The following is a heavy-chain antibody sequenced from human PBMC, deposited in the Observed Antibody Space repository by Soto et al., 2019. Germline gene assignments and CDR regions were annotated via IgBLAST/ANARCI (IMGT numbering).Heavy chain of an antibody. J-gene: IGHJ4*02. V-gene: IGHV1-46*01. CDR1: GYPFTRYF. D-gene: IGHD3-16*01. CDR3: AREMASPYYFDY. CDR2: SDPSGGSP. Sequence: QVQLVQSGAEVRKPGASMKISCKASGYPFTRYFVHWLRQAPGQGLEWMGNSDPSGGSPTYAQKFQDRVTMITDTSTRTVYMELTSLSSGDSAVYYCAREMASPYYFDYWGQGTLVTVSS.